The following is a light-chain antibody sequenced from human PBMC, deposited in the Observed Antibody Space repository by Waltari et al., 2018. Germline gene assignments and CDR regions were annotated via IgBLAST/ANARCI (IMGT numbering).Light chain of an antibody. V-gene: IGKV1D-13*01. CDR2: DAS. CDR1: QGINSG. J-gene: IGKJ4*01. CDR3: QQYNYYPLT. Sequence: AIQLTQYPSSLSTSVGDRVTITCRASQGINSGLAWYQPKPRKAHKLLISDASSLESGIPSRFICSGSWTDFTLTISSLQPEDFASYYCQQYNYYPLTFGGGTKVEIK.